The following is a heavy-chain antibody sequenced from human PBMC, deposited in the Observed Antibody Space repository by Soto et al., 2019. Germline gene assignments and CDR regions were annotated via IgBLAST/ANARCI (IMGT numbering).Heavy chain of an antibody. Sequence: QVTLKESGPVLVKPTETLTLTCTVSGFSLSTAGMGVSWILQPPGKALEWLAHIFSNDERRFSTPLKNRLTISKDTFNSQVVLIMTNMDPVDTATYYCAQTEDGGRSRTPAGWFDAWGQGTLVTVSS. D-gene: IGHD2-15*01. CDR3: AQTEDGGRSRTPAGWFDA. V-gene: IGHV2-26*01. CDR2: IFSNDER. CDR1: GFSLSTAGMG. J-gene: IGHJ5*02.